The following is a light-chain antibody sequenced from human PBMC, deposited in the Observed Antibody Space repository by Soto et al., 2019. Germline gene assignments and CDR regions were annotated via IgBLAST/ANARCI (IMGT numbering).Light chain of an antibody. CDR2: GAS. V-gene: IGKV3-20*01. CDR3: QQYGSSPRT. Sequence: EIVLTQSPGTLSLSPGERATLSCRASQSVSSSYLAWYQQKPGQAPRLLIYGASSRATDIPDRISGSGSGTDFTLIISRLEPEDFAVYYCQQYGSSPRTFGQGTKVEIK. CDR1: QSVSSSY. J-gene: IGKJ1*01.